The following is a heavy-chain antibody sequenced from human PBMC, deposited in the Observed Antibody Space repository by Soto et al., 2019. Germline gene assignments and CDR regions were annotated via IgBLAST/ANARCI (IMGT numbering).Heavy chain of an antibody. CDR3: AGLYGSAFDI. CDR2: IYYSGST. D-gene: IGHD4-17*01. Sequence: SETLSLTCTVSGGSISSYYWSWIRQPPGKGLEWIGYIYYSGSTNYNPSLKSRVTISVDTSKNQFSLKLSSVTAADTAVYYCAGLYGSAFDIWGQGTMVTVSS. J-gene: IGHJ3*02. V-gene: IGHV4-59*01. CDR1: GGSISSYY.